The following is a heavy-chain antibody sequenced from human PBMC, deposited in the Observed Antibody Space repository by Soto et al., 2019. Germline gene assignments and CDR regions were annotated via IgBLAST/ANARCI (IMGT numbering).Heavy chain of an antibody. D-gene: IGHD3-22*01. J-gene: IGHJ4*02. CDR1: GFTFSDYY. CDR3: ARDQGYYESSGYFDY. Sequence: GGSLRLSCAASGFTFSDYYMSWIRQAPWKGLEWVSYISSSGSIIYYADSVKGRFTISRDNAKNSLYLQMNSLRAEDTAVYYCARDQGYYESSGYFDYWGQGTLVTVSS. V-gene: IGHV3-11*01. CDR2: ISSSGSII.